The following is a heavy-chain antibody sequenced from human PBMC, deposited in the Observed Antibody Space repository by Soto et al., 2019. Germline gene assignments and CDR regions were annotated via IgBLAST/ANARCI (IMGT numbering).Heavy chain of an antibody. CDR3: ASVRAVAGDQRGYYYYGMDV. J-gene: IGHJ6*02. D-gene: IGHD6-19*01. CDR2: IDPSDSYT. V-gene: IGHV5-10-1*01. Sequence: GESLKISCKGSGYGFTSYWISWVRQMPGKGLEWMGRIDPSDSYTNYSPSFQGHVTISADKSISTAYLQWSSLKASDTAMYYCASVRAVAGDQRGYYYYGMDVWGQGTTVTVSS. CDR1: GYGFTSYW.